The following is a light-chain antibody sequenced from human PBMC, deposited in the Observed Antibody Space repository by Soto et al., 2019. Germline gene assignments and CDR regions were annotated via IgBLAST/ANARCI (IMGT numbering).Light chain of an antibody. J-gene: IGKJ3*01. CDR3: QQYGRSPFT. V-gene: IGKV3-20*01. CDR1: QSVSSSY. Sequence: EMVWTQSPGTLSLSQGERATLSCRASQSVSSSYLAWYQQKPGQAPRLLIYGASSRATGIPGRFSGSESGTDFTLTISRLEPEDFAVYYCQQYGRSPFTFGPGTKVDIK. CDR2: GAS.